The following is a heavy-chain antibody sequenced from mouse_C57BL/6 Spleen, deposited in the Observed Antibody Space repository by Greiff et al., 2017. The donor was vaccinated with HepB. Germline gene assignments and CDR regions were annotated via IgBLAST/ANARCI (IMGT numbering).Heavy chain of an antibody. CDR1: GYTFTSYW. CDR2: IYPGSGST. V-gene: IGHV1-55*01. Sequence: QVQLQQPGAELVKAGASVKMSCKASGYTFTSYWITWVKQRPGQGLEWIGDIYPGSGSTNYNEKFKSKATLTVDTSSSTAYMQLSSLTSEDPAVYYCARGIYYDYDWFAYWGQGTLVTVSA. J-gene: IGHJ3*01. D-gene: IGHD2-4*01. CDR3: ARGIYYDYDWFAY.